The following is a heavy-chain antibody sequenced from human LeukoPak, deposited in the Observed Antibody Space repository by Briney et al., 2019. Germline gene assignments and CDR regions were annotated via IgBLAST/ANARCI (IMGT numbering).Heavy chain of an antibody. D-gene: IGHD1-1*01. J-gene: IGHJ5*02. CDR3: ARDNGGYFDT. CDR1: DFVFSDYR. V-gene: IGHV3-7*03. Sequence: GGSLRLSCVASDFVFSDYRMSWVRQAPGKGLEWVANIKDGGREDIYVKSVKGRFAISRDDAKSTLYLQMDSLRGDDTALYYCARDNGGYFDTWGRGTPVTVSS. CDR2: IKDGGRED.